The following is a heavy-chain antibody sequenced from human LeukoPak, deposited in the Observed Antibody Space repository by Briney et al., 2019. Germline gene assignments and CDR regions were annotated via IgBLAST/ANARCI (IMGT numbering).Heavy chain of an antibody. Sequence: ASVKVSCKAAGYTFTGYYMFWVRQAPGQGLEWMGRINPNSGGTNYAQKFQGRVTMTRDTSISTAYMELRRLRSDDTAVYYCARGYCSGGSCYSVENWFDPWGQGTLVTVSS. CDR2: INPNSGGT. CDR1: GYTFTGYY. CDR3: ARGYCSGGSCYSVENWFDP. V-gene: IGHV1-2*06. D-gene: IGHD2-15*01. J-gene: IGHJ5*02.